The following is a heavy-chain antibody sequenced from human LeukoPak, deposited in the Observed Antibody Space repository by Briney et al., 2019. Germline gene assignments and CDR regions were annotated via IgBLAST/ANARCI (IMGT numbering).Heavy chain of an antibody. CDR2: ISSSSSTI. V-gene: IGHV3-48*04. CDR3: ARGGNDVDPLDT. D-gene: IGHD1-1*01. Sequence: GGSLRLSCAASGFTFSSYSMNWVRQAPGKGLEWVSYISSSSSTIYYADPVKGRFTISRGNAGNSLYLHMSSLRAEDTAVYYCARGGNDVDPLDTWGQGTLVTVSS. CDR1: GFTFSSYS. J-gene: IGHJ5*02.